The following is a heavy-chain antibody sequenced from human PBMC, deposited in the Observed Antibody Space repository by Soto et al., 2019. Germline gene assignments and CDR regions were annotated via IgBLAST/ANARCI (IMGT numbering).Heavy chain of an antibody. CDR1: GFTFTDYP. D-gene: IGHD3-10*01. V-gene: IGHV3-30-3*01. Sequence: QVQLVESGGGVVQPGRSLRLSCAASGFTFTDYPMHWARQAPGKGLEWVAVISSDGSKKDYADSVKGRFTISRDNYKNTLFLQMNSLRAEDTAVYHCVGGALEDLGQGTLVTVCS. CDR3: VGGALED. CDR2: ISSDGSKK. J-gene: IGHJ4*02.